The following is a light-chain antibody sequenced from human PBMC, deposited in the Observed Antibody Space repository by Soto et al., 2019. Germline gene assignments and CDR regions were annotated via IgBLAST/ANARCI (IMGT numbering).Light chain of an antibody. CDR1: SSDVGGYNY. CDR3: SSYEGSNNFV. Sequence: QSVLTQPASVSGSPGQSITISCTGTSSDVGGYNYVSWYQQHPGKAPKLMIYEVSERPSGVPDRFSGSKSSNTASLTVSGLQAEDEADYYCSSYEGSNNFVFGTGTKVTVL. CDR2: EVS. J-gene: IGLJ1*01. V-gene: IGLV2-8*01.